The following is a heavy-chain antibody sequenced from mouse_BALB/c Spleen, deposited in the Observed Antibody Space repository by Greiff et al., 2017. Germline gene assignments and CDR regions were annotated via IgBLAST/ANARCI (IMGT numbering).Heavy chain of an antibody. CDR1: GYTFTSYV. CDR3: ARAPLYYYGSSYDWYFDV. V-gene: IGHV1-14*01. Sequence: LVESGPELVKPGASVKMSCKASGYTFTSYVMHWVKQKPGQGLEWIGYINPYNDGTKYNEKFKGKATLTSDKSSSTAYMELSSLTSEDSAVYYCARAPLYYYGSSYDWYFDVWGAGTTVTVSS. D-gene: IGHD1-1*01. CDR2: INPYNDGT. J-gene: IGHJ1*01.